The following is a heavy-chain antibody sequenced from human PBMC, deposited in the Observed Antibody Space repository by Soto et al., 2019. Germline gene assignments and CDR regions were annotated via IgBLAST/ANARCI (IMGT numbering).Heavy chain of an antibody. V-gene: IGHV3-23*01. CDR1: GFTFSSYA. Sequence: PGGSLRLSCAASGFTFSSYAMSWVRQAPGKGLEWVSAISGSGGSTYYADSVKGRFTISRDNSKNTLYLQMNSLRAEDTAVYYCAKLHEGYFDWLSSGPKFGYWGQGTLVTVSS. CDR3: AKLHEGYFDWLSSGPKFGY. CDR2: ISGSGGST. J-gene: IGHJ4*02. D-gene: IGHD3-9*01.